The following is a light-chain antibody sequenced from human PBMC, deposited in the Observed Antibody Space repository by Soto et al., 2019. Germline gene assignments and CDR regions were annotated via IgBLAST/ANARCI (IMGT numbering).Light chain of an antibody. CDR2: AAS. V-gene: IGKV1-39*01. J-gene: IGKJ5*01. CDR1: QSISTY. Sequence: DIQMTQSRSSLSASIGDRVTITCRASQSISTYLNWYQHKPGQAPKVLIFAASSLQTGVPSRFSGSGSGTDFTLTISSLQPEDFATYYCQQSYSTAITFGQGTRLEIE. CDR3: QQSYSTAIT.